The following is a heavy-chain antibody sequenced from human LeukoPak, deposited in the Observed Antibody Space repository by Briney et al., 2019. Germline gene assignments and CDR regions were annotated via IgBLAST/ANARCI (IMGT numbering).Heavy chain of an antibody. V-gene: IGHV4-31*03. J-gene: IGHJ5*02. Sequence: PSETLSLTCTVSGVSISSGGYCWTWIRQHPGKGLEWIGYIYYSGSTYYNPSLKSRVTISVDTSKNQFSLMLSSVTAADTALYYCAKDRAGYCSGGSCYTTFDPWGQGTLVTVSS. CDR2: IYYSGST. CDR1: GVSISSGGYC. CDR3: AKDRAGYCSGGSCYTTFDP. D-gene: IGHD2-15*01.